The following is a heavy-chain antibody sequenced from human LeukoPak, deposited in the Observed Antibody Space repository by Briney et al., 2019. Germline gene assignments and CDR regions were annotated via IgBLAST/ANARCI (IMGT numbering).Heavy chain of an antibody. Sequence: GGSLRLSCAASGFTFSNAWMSWVRQAPGKGLEWVGRIKSKTDGGTTDYAAPVKGRFTISRDDSKNTLYLQMNSLKTEDTAVYYRTTDLGVPADAHYYYGMDVWGQGTTVTVSS. CDR2: IKSKTDGGTT. CDR3: TTDLGVPADAHYYYGMDV. CDR1: GFTFSNAW. D-gene: IGHD2-2*01. V-gene: IGHV3-15*01. J-gene: IGHJ6*02.